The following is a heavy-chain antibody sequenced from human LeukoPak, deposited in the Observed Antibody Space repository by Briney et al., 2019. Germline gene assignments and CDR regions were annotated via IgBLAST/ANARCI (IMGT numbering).Heavy chain of an antibody. CDR2: ISSSSRFI. V-gene: IGHV3-21*01. CDR1: GYTLTELS. Sequence: SCKVSGYTLTELSMHWVRQAPGKGLEWVSLISSSSRFIYYGDSVKGRFTISRDNAKRSLYLQMNSLRAEDTAVYYCARAVYCSGGGCFWYFDLWGRGTLVTVSS. D-gene: IGHD2-15*01. CDR3: ARAVYCSGGGCFWYFDL. J-gene: IGHJ2*01.